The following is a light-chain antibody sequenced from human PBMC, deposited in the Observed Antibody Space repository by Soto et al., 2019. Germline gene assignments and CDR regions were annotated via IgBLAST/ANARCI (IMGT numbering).Light chain of an antibody. CDR1: SSNIGSNP. CDR3: AAWDGRLNGVL. V-gene: IGLV1-44*01. Sequence: QSVLTQPPSASGSPGQRVTISCSGSSSNIGSNPVHWYQQLPGTAPKLLIHNNHQRPSGVPDRFSASKSATSASLAISGRQSEYEADYYCAAWDGRLNGVLLGRGTKLTVL. CDR2: NNH. J-gene: IGLJ2*01.